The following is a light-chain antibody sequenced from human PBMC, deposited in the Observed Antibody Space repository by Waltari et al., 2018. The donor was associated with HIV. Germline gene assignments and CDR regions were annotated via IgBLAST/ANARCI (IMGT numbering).Light chain of an antibody. V-gene: IGKV1-33*01. CDR2: DTS. CDR3: QQYDTLPLT. J-gene: IGKJ4*01. Sequence: DIQMTQSPSSLSASVGDRVTITCQASQDVNKYLSWYQQKPGKAPKVLIYDTSSLDIGVPSRFRGRGSGTEFTLTISSLQLEDVATYYCQQYDTLPLTFGGGTKVEIK. CDR1: QDVNKY.